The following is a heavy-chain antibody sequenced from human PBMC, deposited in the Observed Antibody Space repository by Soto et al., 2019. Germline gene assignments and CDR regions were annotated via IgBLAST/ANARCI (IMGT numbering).Heavy chain of an antibody. J-gene: IGHJ5*02. V-gene: IGHV4-30-4*01. CDR3: ARERPDGSRLDP. Sequence: SETLSLTCTVSGGSISSGDYYWSWIRQPPGKGLEWIGYIYYSGSTYYNPSLKSRVTISVDASKNQFSLKLSSVTAADTAVYYCARERPDGSRLDPWGQGTLVTVSS. CDR1: GGSISSGDYY. D-gene: IGHD6-13*01. CDR2: IYYSGST.